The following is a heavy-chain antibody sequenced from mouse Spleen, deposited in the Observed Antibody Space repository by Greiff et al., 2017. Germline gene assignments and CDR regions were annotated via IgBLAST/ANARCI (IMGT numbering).Heavy chain of an antibody. V-gene: IGHV5-17*01. Sequence: EVQLVESGGGLVKPGGSLKLSCAASGFTFSDYGMHWVRQAPEKGLEWVAYISSGSSTIYYADTVKGRFTISRDNAKNTLFLQMTSLRSGDTAMYYCARLTVVAYWYVDVWGAGTTVTVSS. CDR3: ARLTVVAYWYVDV. CDR1: GFTFSDYG. J-gene: IGHJ1*01. D-gene: IGHD1-1*01. CDR2: ISSGSSTI.